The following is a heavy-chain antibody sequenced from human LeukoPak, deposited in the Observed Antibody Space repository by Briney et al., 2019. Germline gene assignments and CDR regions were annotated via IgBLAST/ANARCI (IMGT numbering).Heavy chain of an antibody. J-gene: IGHJ4*02. CDR1: GFTLSTYG. Sequence: GGSLRLSCAASGFTLSTYGLHWVRQAPGKGLEWVALIWYDGSNKYYADSVKGRFTISRDNSKNTLYLQMNSLGAEDTAVYYCAREKQKYSSGWYCLDYWGQGTLVTVSS. CDR2: IWYDGSNK. D-gene: IGHD6-19*01. V-gene: IGHV3-33*01. CDR3: AREKQKYSSGWYCLDY.